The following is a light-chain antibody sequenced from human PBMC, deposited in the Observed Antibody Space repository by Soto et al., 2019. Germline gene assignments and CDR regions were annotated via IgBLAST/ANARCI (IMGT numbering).Light chain of an antibody. CDR3: AAWDDSLNGHVV. CDR1: SSNIGSNT. Sequence: SVLTQPPSASGTPGQRVTISCSGSSSNIGSNTVNWYQQLPGTAPKLLIYSNNQRPSGVPDRFSGSKSGTSASLAISGLQSEYEADYYCAAWDDSLNGHVVFGGGTKLTVL. V-gene: IGLV1-44*01. J-gene: IGLJ2*01. CDR2: SNN.